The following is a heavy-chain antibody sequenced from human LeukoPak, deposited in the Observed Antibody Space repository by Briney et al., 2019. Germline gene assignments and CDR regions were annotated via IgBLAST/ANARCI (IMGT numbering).Heavy chain of an antibody. J-gene: IGHJ4*02. V-gene: IGHV5-51*01. CDR1: GYSFSNYW. CDR3: ARSTSSSWYTFDY. D-gene: IGHD6-13*01. CDR2: IYPDDSDT. Sequence: GESLKISCKGSGYSFSNYWIGWVRQMPGKALEWMGIIYPDDSDTRYSPSFQGHVTISADKSISTAYLQWSSLKASDTAMYYCARSTSSSWYTFDYWGQGTLVTVSS.